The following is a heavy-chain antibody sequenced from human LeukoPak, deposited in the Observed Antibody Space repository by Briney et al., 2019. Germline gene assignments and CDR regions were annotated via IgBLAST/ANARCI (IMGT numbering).Heavy chain of an antibody. V-gene: IGHV3-9*01. Sequence: PGGSLRLSCAASGFTFDDYAMHWVRQAPGKGLGWVSGISWNSGSIGYADSVKGRFTISRDNAKNSLYLQMNSLRAEDTALYYCAKGFGSSSWYIFDYWGQGTLVTVSS. CDR3: AKGFGSSSWYIFDY. J-gene: IGHJ4*02. D-gene: IGHD6-13*01. CDR1: GFTFDDYA. CDR2: ISWNSGSI.